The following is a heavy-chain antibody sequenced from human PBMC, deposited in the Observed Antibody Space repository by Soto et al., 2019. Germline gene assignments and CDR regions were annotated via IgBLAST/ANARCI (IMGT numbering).Heavy chain of an antibody. CDR1: GYTFTSYG. J-gene: IGHJ5*02. CDR3: ARDSSGYCSSTSCYDWFDP. V-gene: IGHV1-18*01. D-gene: IGHD2-2*03. CDR2: ISAYNGNT. Sequence: QVQLVQSGGEVKKPGASVKVSCKASGYTFTSYGISWVRQAPGQGLERMGWISAYNGNTNYAQKLQGRVTMTTDTSTSTAYMELRRLRSDDTAVYYCARDSSGYCSSTSCYDWFDPWGKGTLVTVSS.